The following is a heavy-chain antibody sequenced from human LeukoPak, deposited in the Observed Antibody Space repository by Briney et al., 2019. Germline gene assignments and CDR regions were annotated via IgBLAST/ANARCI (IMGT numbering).Heavy chain of an antibody. CDR2: MSNTGIT. D-gene: IGHD4-23*01. CDR3: AKASVTTAVLFDS. CDR1: GGSINSYF. Sequence: SETLSLTCTVSGGSINSYFWNWIRQPPGQRLQWIGYMSNTGITKYNPSLKSRVTISADTSKNQFSLILNSSTADTAVYYCAKASVTTAVLFDSWGQGTLVAVSS. J-gene: IGHJ4*02. V-gene: IGHV4-59*01.